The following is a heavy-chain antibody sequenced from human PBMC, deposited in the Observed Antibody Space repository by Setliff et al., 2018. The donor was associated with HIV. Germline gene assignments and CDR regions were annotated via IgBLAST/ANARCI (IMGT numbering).Heavy chain of an antibody. Sequence: SVKVSCKASGFTFTSSAVQWVRQARGQRLEWIGWIVVGSGNTNYAQKFQERVTITRDMSTSTAYMELSSLRSEDTAVYYCAAGVGADTEPISRYFDYWGQGALVTVSS. D-gene: IGHD1-26*01. CDR2: IVVGSGNT. J-gene: IGHJ4*02. CDR1: GFTFTSSA. V-gene: IGHV1-58*01. CDR3: AAGVGADTEPISRYFDY.